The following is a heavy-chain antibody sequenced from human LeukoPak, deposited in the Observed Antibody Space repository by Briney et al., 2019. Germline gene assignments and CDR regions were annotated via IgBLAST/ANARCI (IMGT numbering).Heavy chain of an antibody. CDR3: AKSFGYSRSWFDY. V-gene: IGHV3-23*01. CDR2: ISGSGGST. CDR1: GFTFSTYA. J-gene: IGHJ4*02. Sequence: GGSLRLSCAASGFTFSTYAMSWVRQAPGKGLEWVSAISGSGGSTYYADSVKGRFTISRDNSKNTLYLQMNSLRAEDTAVYYCAKSFGYSRSWFDYWGQGTPVTVSS. D-gene: IGHD6-13*01.